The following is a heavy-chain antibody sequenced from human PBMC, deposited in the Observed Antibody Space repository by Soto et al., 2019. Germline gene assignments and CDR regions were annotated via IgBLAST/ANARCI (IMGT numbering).Heavy chain of an antibody. D-gene: IGHD3-10*01. V-gene: IGHV2-5*02. Sequence: QITLKESGPTLVRPTQTLTLTCSFSGFSLTTRGVGVSWIRQPPGKALERLALIYWDNDKRYSPSLNDRLTSIMDTSKDKVVLTMTNVDPVDTANYCCAKTNGARRGVAYYHNSMDVWGPGTTVTVSS. CDR2: IYWDNDK. J-gene: IGHJ6*02. CDR1: GFSLTTRGVG. CDR3: AKTNGARRGVAYYHNSMDV.